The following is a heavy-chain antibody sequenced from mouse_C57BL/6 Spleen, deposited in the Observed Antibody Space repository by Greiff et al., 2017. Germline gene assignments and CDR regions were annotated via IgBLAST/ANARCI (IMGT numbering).Heavy chain of an antibody. CDR1: GYSITSGYY. CDR3: AIYGYDEGAFAY. CDR2: ISYDGSN. D-gene: IGHD2-2*01. V-gene: IGHV3-6*01. J-gene: IGHJ3*01. Sequence: EVQLQESGPGLVKPSQSLSLTCSVTGYSITSGYYWNWIRQFPGNKLEWMGYISYDGSNNYNPSLKNRISITRDTSKNQFFLKLNSVTTEDTATYYCAIYGYDEGAFAYWGQGTLVTVSA.